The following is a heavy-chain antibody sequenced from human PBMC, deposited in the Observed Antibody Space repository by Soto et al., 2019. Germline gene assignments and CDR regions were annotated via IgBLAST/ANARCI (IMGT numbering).Heavy chain of an antibody. CDR2: ISAYNGNT. CDR1: GYTFTSNG. Sequence: ASVKVSCKASGYTFTSNGISWVRQAPGQGLEWMGWISAYNGNTNYAQKLQGRVTMTTDTSTSTAYMELRSLRSDDTAVYYCAGLRSNDTLTGYHPYYYYGMDVWAKGPRSPSP. CDR3: AGLRSNDTLTGYHPYYYYGMDV. J-gene: IGHJ6*02. D-gene: IGHD3-9*01. V-gene: IGHV1-18*01.